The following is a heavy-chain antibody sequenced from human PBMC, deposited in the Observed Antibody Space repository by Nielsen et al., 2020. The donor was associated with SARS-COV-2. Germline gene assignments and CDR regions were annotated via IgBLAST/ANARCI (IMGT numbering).Heavy chain of an antibody. V-gene: IGHV4-30-2*01. CDR3: AGGRGVYGMDV. D-gene: IGHD1-26*01. J-gene: IGHJ6*02. CDR2: IYHSGST. Sequence: SETLSLTCAVSGGSISSGGYSWSWIRQPPGKGLEWIGYIYHSGSTYYNPSLKSRVTISVDRSKNQFSLKLSSVTAADTAVYYCAGGRGVYGMDVWGQGTTVTVSS. CDR1: GGSISSGGYS.